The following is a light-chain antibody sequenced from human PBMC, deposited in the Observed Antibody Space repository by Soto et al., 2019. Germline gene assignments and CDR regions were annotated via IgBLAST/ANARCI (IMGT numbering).Light chain of an antibody. CDR3: QQSYSTPQRT. CDR1: QSINTY. CDR2: DAW. J-gene: IGKJ1*01. V-gene: IGKV1-39*01. Sequence: EIQMTQSPSSLSASVGDRVTITCRASQSINTYINWYQQKPGKAPKLLIHDAWSLQIGVPSRFSGSGSGTDFSLTISSLQPEDVATYYCQQSYSTPQRTFGQGTKVDIK.